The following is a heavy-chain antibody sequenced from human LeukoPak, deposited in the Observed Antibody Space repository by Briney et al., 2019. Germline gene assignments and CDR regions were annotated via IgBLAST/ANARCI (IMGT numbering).Heavy chain of an antibody. CDR2: INSDGSST. Sequence: GGSLRLSCAATGFTFSSYWMHWVHQAPGKGLVWVSRINSDGSSTSYADSVKGRFTISRDNAKNTLYLQMNSLRAEDTAVYYCASYRSNYYYMDVWGKGTTVTVSS. CDR3: ASYRSNYYYMDV. D-gene: IGHD2-2*01. J-gene: IGHJ6*03. V-gene: IGHV3-74*01. CDR1: GFTFSSYW.